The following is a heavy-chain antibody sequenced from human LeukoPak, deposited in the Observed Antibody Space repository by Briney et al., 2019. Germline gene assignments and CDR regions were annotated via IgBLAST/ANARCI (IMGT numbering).Heavy chain of an antibody. J-gene: IGHJ4*02. D-gene: IGHD3-16*01. CDR2: INSDGSST. CDR3: ANHYDYVWGSRIDY. Sequence: GGSLRLSCAASGFTFSSYWMSWVRQAPGKGLVWVSRINSDGSSTSYADSVKGRFTISRDNAKNTLYLQMNSLRAEDTAVYYCANHYDYVWGSRIDYWGRGTLVTVSS. CDR1: GFTFSSYW. V-gene: IGHV3-74*01.